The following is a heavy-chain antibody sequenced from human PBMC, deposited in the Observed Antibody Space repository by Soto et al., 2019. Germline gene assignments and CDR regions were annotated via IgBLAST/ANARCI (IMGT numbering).Heavy chain of an antibody. J-gene: IGHJ4*02. D-gene: IGHD2-15*01. V-gene: IGHV3-33*01. Sequence: QVQLVESGGGVVQPGRSLRLSCAASGFTFSSYGMHWVRQAPGKGLEWVAGIWYDGSNKYYADSVKGRFTISRDNSKNKLYLQMNSLRAEDTAVYYCARSLSKVAATSYFDYWGQGTLVTVSS. CDR3: ARSLSKVAATSYFDY. CDR1: GFTFSSYG. CDR2: IWYDGSNK.